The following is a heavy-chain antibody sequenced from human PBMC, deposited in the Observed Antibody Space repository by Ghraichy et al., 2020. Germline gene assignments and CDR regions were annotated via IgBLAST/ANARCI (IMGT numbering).Heavy chain of an antibody. D-gene: IGHD4-17*01. CDR1: GFTVSSNY. V-gene: IGHV3-53*01. CDR3: ARLDSYDYGDYPLVDY. J-gene: IGHJ4*02. CDR2: IYSGGST. Sequence: GGSLRLSCAASGFTVSSNYMSWVRQAPGKGLEWVSVIYSGGSTYYADSVKGRFTISRDNSKNTLYLQMNSLRAEDTAVYYCARLDSYDYGDYPLVDYWGQGTLVTVSS.